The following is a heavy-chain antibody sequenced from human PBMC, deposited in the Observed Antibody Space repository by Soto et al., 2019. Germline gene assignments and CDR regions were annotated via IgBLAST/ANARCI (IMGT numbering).Heavy chain of an antibody. CDR1: GASTVSHYH. D-gene: IGHD1-26*01. J-gene: IGHJ4*02. V-gene: IGHV4-59*06. CDR2: IFNSGTT. Sequence: SETLSLTXSVSGASTVSHYHWTWIRQPSGKGLEWMGYIFNSGTTFYNPSLTSRLSISMDTSGNHFSLELRSVTAADTAVYYCALALGPTTGLDYWGQGTLVTVSS. CDR3: ALALGPTTGLDY.